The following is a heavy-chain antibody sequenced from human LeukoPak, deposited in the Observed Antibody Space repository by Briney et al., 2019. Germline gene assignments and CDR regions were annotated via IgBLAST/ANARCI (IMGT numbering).Heavy chain of an antibody. V-gene: IGHV4-59*01. J-gene: IGHJ4*02. CDR2: IYYSGGA. CDR1: GGSISGYY. Sequence: SETLSLTCTVSGGSISGYYWSWIRQPPGKGLEWIGYIYYSGGAKYNPSLTSRVTISVDTSKNQFSLKLTSVTAADTAVYYCARDIGAARSDYWGQGTLVTVSS. D-gene: IGHD6-6*01. CDR3: ARDIGAARSDY.